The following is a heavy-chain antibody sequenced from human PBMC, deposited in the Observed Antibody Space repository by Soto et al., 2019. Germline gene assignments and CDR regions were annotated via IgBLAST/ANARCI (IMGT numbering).Heavy chain of an antibody. CDR3: ARDHGAMAARPDYPYYGMDV. D-gene: IGHD6-6*01. CDR1: GGSISSYY. CDR2: IYYSGST. Sequence: SETLSLTCTVSGGSISSYYWSWIGQPPGKGLEWIGYIYYSGSTNYNHSLTSRVTISVDTSKNQFSLKLSSVTAADTAVYYCARDHGAMAARPDYPYYGMDVWGQGTTVTVSS. J-gene: IGHJ6*02. V-gene: IGHV4-59*01.